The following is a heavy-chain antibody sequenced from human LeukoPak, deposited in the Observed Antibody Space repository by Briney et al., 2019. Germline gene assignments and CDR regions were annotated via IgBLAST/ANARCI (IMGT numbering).Heavy chain of an antibody. D-gene: IGHD2-2*01. CDR2: ISTSVGST. Sequence: GGSLRLSCAAFGFTFSSYAMSWVRQAPGKGLEWVSTISTSVGSTSYADSVKGRFTISRDNSKNTLSLQMNSLRAEDTAVYYCARDYRGYCTSISCYGGDYWGQGTLVTVSS. CDR3: ARDYRGYCTSISCYGGDY. CDR1: GFTFSSYA. V-gene: IGHV3-23*01. J-gene: IGHJ4*02.